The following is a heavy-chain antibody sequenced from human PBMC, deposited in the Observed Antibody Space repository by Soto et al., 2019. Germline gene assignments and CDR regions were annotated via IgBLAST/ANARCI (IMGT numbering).Heavy chain of an antibody. D-gene: IGHD2-15*01. Sequence: EVQLVESGGGLVKPGGSLRLSCSASGFAFATSTINWVRQAPGKGLQWVSSISGSSRHIYYADSVRGRFTISRDNTKHTLYLQMNSLRAADTGVYYCAGGDTPPTDYWGQGTLVIVSS. CDR1: GFAFATST. J-gene: IGHJ4*02. CDR3: AGGDTPPTDY. CDR2: ISGSSRHI. V-gene: IGHV3-21*02.